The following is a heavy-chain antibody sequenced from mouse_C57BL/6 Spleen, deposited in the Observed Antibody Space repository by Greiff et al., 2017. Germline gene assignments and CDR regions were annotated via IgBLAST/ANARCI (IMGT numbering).Heavy chain of an antibody. CDR2: IDPSDSYT. CDR1: GYTFTSYW. Sequence: QVQLQQPGAELVKPGASVKLSCKASGYTFTSYWMQWVKQRPGQSLEWIGEIDPSDSYTNYHQKFKGKATLTVDTSSSTAYMQLSSLTSEDSAVYYCASSRTGFAYWGQGTLVTVSA. CDR3: ASSRTGFAY. V-gene: IGHV1-50*01. D-gene: IGHD3-3*01. J-gene: IGHJ3*01.